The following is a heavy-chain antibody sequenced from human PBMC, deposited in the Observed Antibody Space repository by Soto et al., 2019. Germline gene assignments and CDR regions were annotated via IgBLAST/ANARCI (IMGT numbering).Heavy chain of an antibody. CDR3: SRGLGSVVILAPTYNWFDP. Sequence: SETLSLTCAVSGGSISSGGYCWSWIRQPPGKGLECIGYIYHSGSTYYNPSLKSRVTISVDRSKNQLSLKLNSVTAADTAVYYCSRGLGSVVILAPTYNWFDPWGQGTLVTVSS. CDR2: IYHSGST. CDR1: GGSISSGGYC. J-gene: IGHJ5*02. D-gene: IGHD2-15*01. V-gene: IGHV4-30-2*01.